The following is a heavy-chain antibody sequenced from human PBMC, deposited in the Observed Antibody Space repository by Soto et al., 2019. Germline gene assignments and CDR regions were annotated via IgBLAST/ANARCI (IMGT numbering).Heavy chain of an antibody. Sequence: GESVKISCKRSGYNFTSYLTGWERQKTAQGLEWMGIIYPGDSDTRYGPSFQGQVTISADKAISTAYLQWSSLKASDTAMYYCARQEGATTVTISYWGQGTLVTVSS. V-gene: IGHV5-51*01. J-gene: IGHJ4*02. CDR2: IYPGDSDT. D-gene: IGHD4-17*01. CDR1: GYNFTSYL. CDR3: ARQEGATTVTISY.